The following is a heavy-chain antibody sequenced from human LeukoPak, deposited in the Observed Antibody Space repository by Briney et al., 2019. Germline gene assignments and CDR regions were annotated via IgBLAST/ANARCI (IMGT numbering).Heavy chain of an antibody. Sequence: GGSLRLSCAASGFTFSRYWMHWVRQAPGKRLVWVSRLSTDGSVTSYADSVKGRFTISRDNAKNTLYLQMSSLRAEDTAVYYCARDPGDTTLVTGAFDIWGQGAMVTVSS. J-gene: IGHJ3*02. D-gene: IGHD5-18*01. CDR1: GFTFSRYW. CDR2: LSTDGSVT. V-gene: IGHV3-74*01. CDR3: ARDPGDTTLVTGAFDI.